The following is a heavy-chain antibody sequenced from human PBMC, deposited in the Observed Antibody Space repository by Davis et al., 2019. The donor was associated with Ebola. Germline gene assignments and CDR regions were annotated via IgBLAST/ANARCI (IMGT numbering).Heavy chain of an antibody. CDR2: ISAYNGNT. CDR3: AKEVSDEFGALYYGMDV. J-gene: IGHJ6*02. D-gene: IGHD3-10*01. Sequence: ASVKVSCKASGYTFTSYGISWVRQAPGQGLEWMGWISAYNGNTNYAQKLQGRVTMTTDTSTSTAYMELRSLRSDDTAVYYCAKEVSDEFGALYYGMDVWGQGTTVTVSS. V-gene: IGHV1-18*04. CDR1: GYTFTSYG.